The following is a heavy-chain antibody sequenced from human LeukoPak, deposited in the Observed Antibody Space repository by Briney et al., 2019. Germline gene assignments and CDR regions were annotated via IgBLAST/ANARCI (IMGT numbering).Heavy chain of an antibody. CDR1: GGSISTYY. CDR3: ARGRGYGGNYLRSFDI. V-gene: IGHV4-59*08. CDR2: NSGST. J-gene: IGHJ3*02. Sequence: PSETLSLTCTVSGGSISTYYWSWIRQPPGKGLEWIGYNSGSTNYNASLKSRVTILLVRSKNQFFLKLSSVTAADTAVYYCARGRGYGGNYLRSFDIWGQGTMVTVSS. D-gene: IGHD1-26*01.